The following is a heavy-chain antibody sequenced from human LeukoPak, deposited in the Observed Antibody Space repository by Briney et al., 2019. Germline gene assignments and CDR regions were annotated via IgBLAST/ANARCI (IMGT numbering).Heavy chain of an antibody. D-gene: IGHD6-19*01. CDR3: AKGLQWLFDY. CDR2: ISGSGGST. V-gene: IGHV3-23*01. Sequence: GGSLGLPCAASGFTFSSYAMSWVRQAPGKGLEWVSAISGSGGSTYYADSVKGRFTISRDNSKNTLYLQMNSLRAEDTAVYYCAKGLQWLFDYWGQGTLVTVSS. J-gene: IGHJ4*02. CDR1: GFTFSSYA.